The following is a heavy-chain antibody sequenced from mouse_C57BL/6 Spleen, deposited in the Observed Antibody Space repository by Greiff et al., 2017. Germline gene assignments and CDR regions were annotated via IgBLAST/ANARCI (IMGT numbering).Heavy chain of an antibody. CDR3: ARQLRPSPSAMDY. J-gene: IGHJ4*01. CDR2: IWTGGST. CDR1: GFSLTSYA. Sequence: VQLQESGPGLVAPSQSLSITCTVSGFSLTSYAISWVRQPPGKGLEWLGVIWTGGSTNYNSALKSRLSISKDNSKSQVFLKMNSLQTDDTARYYCARQLRPSPSAMDYWGQGTSVTVSS. V-gene: IGHV2-9-1*01. D-gene: IGHD3-2*02.